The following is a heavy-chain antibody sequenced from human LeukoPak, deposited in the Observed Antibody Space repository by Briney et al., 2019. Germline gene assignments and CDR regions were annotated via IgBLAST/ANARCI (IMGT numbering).Heavy chain of an antibody. J-gene: IGHJ4*02. CDR3: ARQPLSYYFDY. Sequence: SETLSLTCTVSGGPISSYYWSWIRQPPGKGLEWIGYIYYSGSTNYNPSLKSRITISVDTSKNQFSLKLSSVTAADTAVYYCARQPLSYYFDYWGQGTLVTVSS. CDR1: GGPISSYY. V-gene: IGHV4-59*08. CDR2: IYYSGST.